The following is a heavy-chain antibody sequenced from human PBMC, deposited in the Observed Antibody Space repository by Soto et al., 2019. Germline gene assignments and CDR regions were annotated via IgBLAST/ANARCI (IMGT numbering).Heavy chain of an antibody. CDR1: GYTFTSYY. Sequence: ASVQVSCTESGYTFTSYYMHWVRQAPGQGLEWMGIINPSGGRTSYAQKFQGRVTMTRDTPTSTVYMELSSLRSEYTAVYYCARDLLGLYDYDSSGNHLWCYYYYGMDVCGQVGTGTVSS. CDR2: INPSGGRT. CDR3: ARDLLGLYDYDSSGNHLWCYYYYGMDV. V-gene: IGHV1-46*01. D-gene: IGHD3-22*01. J-gene: IGHJ6*02.